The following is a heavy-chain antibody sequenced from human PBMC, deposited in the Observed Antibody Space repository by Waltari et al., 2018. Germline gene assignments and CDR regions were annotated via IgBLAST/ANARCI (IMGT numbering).Heavy chain of an antibody. CDR1: GYSIRSGYY. J-gene: IGHJ4*02. V-gene: IGHV4-38-2*01. CDR3: ARRVSTGWQYNYFDY. CDR2: MHHSGTT. Sequence: QVQLQESGPGLVKPSETLSLTCAVSGYSIRSGYYWSWIRQPPGEGLEWIGCMHHSGTTYYTPSLKSRVTISVDTSKNQFSLKLSSVTAADTAVYYCARRVSTGWQYNYFDYWGQGTPVTVSS. D-gene: IGHD6-25*01.